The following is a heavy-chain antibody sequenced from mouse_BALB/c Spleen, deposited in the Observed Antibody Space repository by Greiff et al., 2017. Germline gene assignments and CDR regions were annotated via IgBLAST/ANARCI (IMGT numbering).Heavy chain of an antibody. J-gene: IGHJ1*01. CDR2: ISSGSSTI. CDR1: GFTFSSFG. CDR3: ARGDYYGSSWYFDV. V-gene: IGHV5-17*02. Sequence: EVQVVESGGGLVQPGGSRKLSCAASGFTFSSFGMHWVRQAPEKGLEWVAYISSGSSTIYYADTVKGRFTISRDNPKNTLFLQMTSLRSEDTAMYYCARGDYYGSSWYFDVWGAGTTVTVAA. D-gene: IGHD1-1*01.